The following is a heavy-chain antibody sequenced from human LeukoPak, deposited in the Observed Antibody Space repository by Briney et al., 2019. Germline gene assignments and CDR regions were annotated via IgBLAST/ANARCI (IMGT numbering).Heavy chain of an antibody. J-gene: IGHJ4*02. D-gene: IGHD3-9*01. V-gene: IGHV3-23*01. Sequence: GGSLRLSCAASRFTFSSYAMSWVRQAPGKGLEWVSAISGSGGSTYYADSVKGRFTISRDNAKNSLYLQMNSLRAEDTAVYYCARDSGGYFDRNHFGYWGQGTLVTVSS. CDR1: RFTFSSYA. CDR3: ARDSGGYFDRNHFGY. CDR2: ISGSGGST.